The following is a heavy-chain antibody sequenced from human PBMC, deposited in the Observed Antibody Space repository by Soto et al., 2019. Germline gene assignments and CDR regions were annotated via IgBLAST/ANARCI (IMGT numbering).Heavy chain of an antibody. CDR2: ISGSGGST. CDR1: GFTFSNYA. V-gene: IGHV3-23*01. CDR3: ARDRVGEVPLNDY. J-gene: IGHJ4*02. Sequence: GGSLRLSCAASGFTFSNYAMSWVRQAPGKGLEWVSAISGSGGSTYYADSVKGRFTISRDNSKNTLYLQMNSLRAEDTAVYYCARDRVGEVPLNDYWGQGTLVTVSS. D-gene: IGHD1-1*01.